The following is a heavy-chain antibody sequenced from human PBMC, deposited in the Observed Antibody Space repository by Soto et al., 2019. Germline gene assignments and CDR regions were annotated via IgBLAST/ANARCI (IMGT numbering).Heavy chain of an antibody. J-gene: IGHJ6*02. D-gene: IGHD6-19*01. V-gene: IGHV4-39*01. CDR3: ARHAGEYSTGWWTFVHYYYYGMDV. CDR2: IHYSGTT. Sequence: SETLSLTCSVSGGSISSSSYYWGWIRQPPGKGLEWIGSIHYSGTTNYNPSLQSRVTISVDTSKNQFSLKLNSVTAADTAVYYCARHAGEYSTGWWTFVHYYYYGMDVWGQGTTVTVSS. CDR1: GGSISSSSYY.